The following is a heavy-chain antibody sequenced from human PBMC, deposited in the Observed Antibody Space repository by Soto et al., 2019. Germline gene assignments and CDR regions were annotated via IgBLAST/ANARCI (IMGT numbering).Heavy chain of an antibody. D-gene: IGHD2-21*01. Sequence: GGSLRLSCAASGFTFRSSAMNWVRQAPGKGLEWVSGISGSGESTYYADSVKGRLTISRDNSKNTLYLQMNSLRAEDTAVYYCAKPLGQHVWSRAPYYSGMDVWGQGTTVTVSS. CDR2: ISGSGEST. CDR3: AKPLGQHVWSRAPYYSGMDV. CDR1: GFTFRSSA. V-gene: IGHV3-23*01. J-gene: IGHJ6*02.